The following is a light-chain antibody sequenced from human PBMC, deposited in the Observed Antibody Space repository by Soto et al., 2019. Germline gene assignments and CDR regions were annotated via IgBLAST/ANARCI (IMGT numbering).Light chain of an antibody. CDR1: QTVSSY. Sequence: ENGLTQSPGTLSLSPGERATLSCRASQTVSSYLTWYQQRPCQAPRLLISGAARRAAGIPDRFSGSGYGTDSTLTISGLEPEDFVLYYCQQYGTSPITVGQGTRLEIK. CDR2: GAA. CDR3: QQYGTSPIT. V-gene: IGKV3-20*01. J-gene: IGKJ5*01.